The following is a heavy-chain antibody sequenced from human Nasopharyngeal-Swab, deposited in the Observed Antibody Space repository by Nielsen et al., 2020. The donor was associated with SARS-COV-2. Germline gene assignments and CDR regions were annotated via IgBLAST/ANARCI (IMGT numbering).Heavy chain of an antibody. CDR3: ARRGQLWSPDGLGY. D-gene: IGHD5-18*01. V-gene: IGHV4-4*07. CDR2: IYTSGST. J-gene: IGHJ4*02. Sequence: SETLSLTCTVSGGSISSYYWGWIRQPAGKGLEWIGRIYTSGSTNYNPSLKSRVTMSVDTSKNQFSLKLSSVTAADTAVYYCARRGQLWSPDGLGYWGQGTLVTVSS. CDR1: GGSISSYY.